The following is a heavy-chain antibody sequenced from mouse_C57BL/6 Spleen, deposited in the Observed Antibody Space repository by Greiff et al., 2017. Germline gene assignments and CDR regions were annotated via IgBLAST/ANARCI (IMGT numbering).Heavy chain of an antibody. Sequence: VQRVESGPGLVQPSQSLSITCTVSGFSLTSYGVHWVRQSPGKGLEWLGVIWSGGSTDYNAAFISRLSTSKDNPKRQVFFKMNGRQADDTAIYYCARNPRYGSSYVDYWGQGTTLTVSS. CDR3: ARNPRYGSSYVDY. V-gene: IGHV2-2*01. D-gene: IGHD1-1*01. J-gene: IGHJ2*01. CDR2: IWSGGST. CDR1: GFSLTSYG.